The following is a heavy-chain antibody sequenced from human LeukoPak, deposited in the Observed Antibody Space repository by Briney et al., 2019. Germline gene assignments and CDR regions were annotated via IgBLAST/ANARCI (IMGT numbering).Heavy chain of an antibody. CDR1: GGSISSGVYY. CDR2: IYKSGTT. V-gene: IGHV4-61*02. J-gene: IGHJ5*02. Sequence: SETLSLTCTVSGGSISSGVYYWSWIRQPAGKGLEWIGRIYKSGTTNYNPSLKSRVTISVDTSKNQFSLKLTSVTAADTAVYYCARDNWKQELAPGWFDPWGQGTLVTVSS. CDR3: ARDNWKQELAPGWFDP. D-gene: IGHD6-13*01.